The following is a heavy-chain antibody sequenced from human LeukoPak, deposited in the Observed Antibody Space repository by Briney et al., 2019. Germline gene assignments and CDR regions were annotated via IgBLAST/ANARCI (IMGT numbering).Heavy chain of an antibody. CDR1: GGSISSCDYY. Sequence: PSQTLSLTCTVSGGSISSCDYYWSWIRQPPGKGLEWIGYIYYSGSTYYNPSLKSRVTISVDTSKNQFSLKLSSVTAADTAVYYCARDRPPPTTVTTHLHYYYGMDVWGQGTTVTVSS. J-gene: IGHJ6*02. V-gene: IGHV4-30-4*01. CDR2: IYYSGST. D-gene: IGHD4-17*01. CDR3: ARDRPPPTTVTTHLHYYYGMDV.